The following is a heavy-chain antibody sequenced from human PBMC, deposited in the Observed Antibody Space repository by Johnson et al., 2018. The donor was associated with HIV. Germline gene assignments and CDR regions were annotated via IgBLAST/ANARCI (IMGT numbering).Heavy chain of an antibody. CDR1: GFTVSGKY. Sequence: MLLVESGGGVVQPGMSLRLSCAASGFTVSGKYMTWVRQAPGKGLEWVSLIYSGGSTYYADSVKGRFTISRDNSKNTLYLQMNSLRAEDTAVYYCARDDIRDGKSFDIWGQGTMVTVSS. V-gene: IGHV3-66*01. CDR3: ARDDIRDGKSFDI. CDR2: IYSGGST. J-gene: IGHJ3*02.